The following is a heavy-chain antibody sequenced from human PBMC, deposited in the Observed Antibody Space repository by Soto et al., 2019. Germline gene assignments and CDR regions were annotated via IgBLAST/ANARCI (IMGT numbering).Heavy chain of an antibody. Sequence: GGSLRLSCAASGFTFSSCAMGWVRQAPGKGLEWVSTISGSGDYTYYADSVKGRFTISRDNSKNMMYLQMNSLRADDTAVYYCAKNRGLQYYFDYWGQGTLVTVSS. CDR3: AKNRGLQYYFDY. CDR2: ISGSGDYT. J-gene: IGHJ4*02. V-gene: IGHV3-23*01. CDR1: GFTFSSCA.